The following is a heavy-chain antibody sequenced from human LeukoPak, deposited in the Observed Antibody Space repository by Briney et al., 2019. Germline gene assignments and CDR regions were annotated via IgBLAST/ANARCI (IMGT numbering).Heavy chain of an antibody. CDR3: ASARTSRGSFYFDY. J-gene: IGHJ4*02. CDR1: GGTFSSYA. Sequence: ASVKVSCKASGGTFSSYAISWVRQAPGQGLEWMGGIIPIFGTANYAQKFQGRVTITADESTSTAYMELSSLRSEDTAVYYCASARTSRGSFYFDYWGQGTLVTVSS. V-gene: IGHV1-69*13. CDR2: IIPIFGTA. D-gene: IGHD3-16*01.